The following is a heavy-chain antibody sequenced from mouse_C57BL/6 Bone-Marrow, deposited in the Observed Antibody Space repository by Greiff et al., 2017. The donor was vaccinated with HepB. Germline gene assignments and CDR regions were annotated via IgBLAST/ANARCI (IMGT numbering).Heavy chain of an antibody. CDR1: DSEVFPIAY. CDR3: ARGKTTVVATRYFDV. V-gene: IGHV15-2*01. D-gene: IGHD1-1*01. Sequence: QVQLKQSGSELRSPGSSVKLSCKDFDSEVFPIAYMSWVRQKPGHGFEWIGGILPSIGRTIYGEKFEDKATLDADTLSNTAYLELNSLTSEDSAIYYCARGKTTVVATRYFDVWGTGTTVTVSS. J-gene: IGHJ1*03. CDR2: ILPSIGRT.